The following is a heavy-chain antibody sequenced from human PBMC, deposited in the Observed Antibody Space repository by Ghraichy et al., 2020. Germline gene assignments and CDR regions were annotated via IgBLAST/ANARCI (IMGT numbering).Heavy chain of an antibody. CDR2: INEDGSER. D-gene: IGHD6-6*01. Sequence: GGSLRLSCAASGFTFNRYWMHWIRQTPGKGLEWVTNINEDGSERYYVDSVEGRFTASRDNAKISLYLHMNSLRAEDTAVYYCARALVSYAEGGYWGQGTRVTVSS. CDR1: GFTFNRYW. V-gene: IGHV3-7*01. CDR3: ARALVSYAEGGY. J-gene: IGHJ4*02.